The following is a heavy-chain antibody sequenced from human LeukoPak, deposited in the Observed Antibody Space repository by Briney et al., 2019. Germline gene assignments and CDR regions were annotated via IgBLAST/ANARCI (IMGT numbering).Heavy chain of an antibody. Sequence: GGSLRLSCAASGFVFRNYFMSWVRQAPGKGLEWVASIKNDESEKYYVDSVRGRYTISRDNTKNSLYLQMSSLRAEDTAVYYCATDRGWRTSGYYLYYFEYWGQGTLVTFSS. D-gene: IGHD3-3*01. CDR1: GFVFRNYF. V-gene: IGHV3-7*01. J-gene: IGHJ4*02. CDR2: IKNDESEK. CDR3: ATDRGWRTSGYYLYYFEY.